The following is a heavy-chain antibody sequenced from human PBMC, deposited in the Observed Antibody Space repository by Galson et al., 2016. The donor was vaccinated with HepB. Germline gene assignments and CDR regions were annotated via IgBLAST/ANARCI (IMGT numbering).Heavy chain of an antibody. CDR3: ARDLEGLAVAGQGGWFDP. CDR1: AYSISSGYY. CDR2: IHHSGST. Sequence: SETLSLTCAVSAYSISSGYYWGWIRQPPGKGLEWIGSIHHSGSTNYNPSLKSRVTISIDTSKNQFFLKLSSVTAADTAVYYCARDLEGLAVAGQGGWFDPWGQGTLVTVSS. V-gene: IGHV4-38-2*02. D-gene: IGHD6-19*01. J-gene: IGHJ5*02.